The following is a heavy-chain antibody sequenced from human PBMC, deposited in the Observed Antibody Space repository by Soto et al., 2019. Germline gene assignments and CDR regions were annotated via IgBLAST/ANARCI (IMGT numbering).Heavy chain of an antibody. D-gene: IGHD1-1*01. CDR1: GFTFDYYW. CDR2: VHSDGTTT. V-gene: IGHV3-74*01. Sequence: EVQLVESGGGLVQPGESLRLSCAASGFTFDYYWMHWVRQAPGKGLVWVSRVHSDGTTTTYADSVKGRFTISRDNARNTVSLHVSNLRAEDTDIYYCARGYRGGFDLWGHGTVVTVSS. J-gene: IGHJ3*01. CDR3: ARGYRGGFDL.